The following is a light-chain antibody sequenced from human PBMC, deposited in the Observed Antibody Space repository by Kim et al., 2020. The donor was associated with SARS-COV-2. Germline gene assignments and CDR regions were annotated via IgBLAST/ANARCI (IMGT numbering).Light chain of an antibody. CDR1: SSNVGSNY. CDR2: RNN. Sequence: QSVLTQPPSASGTPGQRVTISCSGSSSNVGSNYVYWHQQLPGTAPKLLIYRNNQRPSGVPDRFSGSKSGTSASPAISGLRSGDEADYYCAAWDDNLSAYIFGTGTKVTVL. CDR3: AAWDDNLSAYI. J-gene: IGLJ1*01. V-gene: IGLV1-47*01.